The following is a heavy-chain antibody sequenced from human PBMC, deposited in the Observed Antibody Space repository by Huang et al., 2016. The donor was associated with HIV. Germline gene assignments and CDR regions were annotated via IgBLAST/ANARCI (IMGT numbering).Heavy chain of an antibody. V-gene: IGHV1-18*01. Sequence: QVQFLQSGPEAKKPGASVKVSCKASGYTFAAHGISWVRQDPGQGLEWMGWISAYTRHTYKTQKLEGRVALTTDTSTNTVFLEVRSLRSDDTAVYYCVSKVHGFTLWGPGTLVTVSS. J-gene: IGHJ4*02. CDR2: ISAYTRHT. D-gene: IGHD1-1*01. CDR1: GYTFAAHG. CDR3: VSKVHGFTL.